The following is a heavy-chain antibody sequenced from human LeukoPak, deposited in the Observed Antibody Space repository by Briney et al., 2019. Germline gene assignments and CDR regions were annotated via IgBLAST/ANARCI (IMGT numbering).Heavy chain of an antibody. CDR3: ATDRGWRTSGYYLYYFEY. CDR1: GFTVSSIH. V-gene: IGHV3-7*01. Sequence: GGSLRLSCAASGFTVSSIHMVWVRRAPGKGLEWVASIKHDGSEKYYVDSVRGRFTISRDNTMNSLYLQMSSLRAEDTAVYYCATDRGWRTSGYYLYYFEYWGQGTLVTYSS. J-gene: IGHJ4*02. D-gene: IGHD3-3*01. CDR2: IKHDGSEK.